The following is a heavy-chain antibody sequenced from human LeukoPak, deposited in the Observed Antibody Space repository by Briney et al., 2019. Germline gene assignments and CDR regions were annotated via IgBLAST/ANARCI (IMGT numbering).Heavy chain of an antibody. V-gene: IGHV3-33*01. CDR2: IWYDGGNK. J-gene: IGHJ2*01. Sequence: PGGSLRLSCAASGLTFSSYGMHWVRQAPGKGLEWVAVIWYDGGNKYYPDSVQGRFTISRDNSKNTLYLQVNSLRAEDTAVYYCARDRSMSGWYIDLWGRGTLVTVSS. CDR1: GLTFSSYG. CDR3: ARDRSMSGWYIDL. D-gene: IGHD2/OR15-2a*01.